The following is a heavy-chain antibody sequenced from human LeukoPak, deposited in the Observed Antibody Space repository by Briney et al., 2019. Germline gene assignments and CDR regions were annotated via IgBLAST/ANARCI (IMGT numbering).Heavy chain of an antibody. CDR2: IYYSGST. J-gene: IGHJ5*02. CDR1: GGSISSSSYY. D-gene: IGHD3-16*01. Sequence: PSETPSLTCTVSGGSISSSSYYWGWIRQPPGKGLEWIGSIYYSGSTYYNPSLKSRVTISVDTSKNQFSLKLSSVTAADTAVYYCARLAQGGDWFDPWGQGTLVTVSS. CDR3: ARLAQGGDWFDP. V-gene: IGHV4-39*01.